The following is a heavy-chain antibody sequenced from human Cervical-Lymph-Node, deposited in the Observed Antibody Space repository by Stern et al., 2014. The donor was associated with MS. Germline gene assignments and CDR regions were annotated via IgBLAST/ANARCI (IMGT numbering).Heavy chain of an antibody. V-gene: IGHV1-69*06. CDR1: GGTLSTDP. D-gene: IGHD6-13*01. CDR3: ARDGLAAAGWA. CDR2: IIPIFETT. J-gene: IGHJ5*02. Sequence: VQLEESGAEVKKPGSSVKVSCKAFGGTLSTDPISWVRQAPGQGLEWMGGIIPIFETTPYAQKFQGRVTITVDKSTNAAYMELTSLRSEDTAVYYCARDGLAAAGWAWGQGTLVAVSS.